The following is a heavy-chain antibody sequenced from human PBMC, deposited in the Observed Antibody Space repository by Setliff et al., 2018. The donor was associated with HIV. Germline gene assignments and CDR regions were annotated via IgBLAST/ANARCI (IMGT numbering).Heavy chain of an antibody. J-gene: IGHJ4*02. CDR1: GGSISSGNYH. CDR2: IYTSGSP. Sequence: SETLSLTCTVSGGSISSGNYHWAWIRQPAGKGLEWIGRIYTSGSPHYKSSLTSRLTISLDTSRNQFSLKLTSVTAADSATYYCARWVYNSAWSLDYWGQGTLVTVSS. D-gene: IGHD6-19*01. V-gene: IGHV4-61*02. CDR3: ARWVYNSAWSLDY.